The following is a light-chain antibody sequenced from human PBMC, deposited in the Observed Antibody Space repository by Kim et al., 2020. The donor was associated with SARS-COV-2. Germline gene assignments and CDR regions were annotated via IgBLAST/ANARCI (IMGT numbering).Light chain of an antibody. CDR1: TGARPSCHL. CDR3: LLYYDGYRI. Sequence: PGGTVPLAGAPGTGARPSCHLPYWSQQKPGQAPRTMFYDTSNKPSWTPARLSGSLLGGKAALTLSGALPEDEAEYYCLLYYDGYRIFGGGTQLTVL. CDR2: DTS. J-gene: IGLJ2*01. V-gene: IGLV7-46*01.